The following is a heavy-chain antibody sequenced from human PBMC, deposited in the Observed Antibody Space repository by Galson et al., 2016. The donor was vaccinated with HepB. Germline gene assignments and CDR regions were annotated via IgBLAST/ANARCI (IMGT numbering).Heavy chain of an antibody. J-gene: IGHJ4*02. V-gene: IGHV1-2*04. CDR3: ARGHDYSNYEAFDY. CDR1: GYTFTAYH. CDR2: INPDNGDT. D-gene: IGHD4-11*01. Sequence: SVKVSCKASGYTFTAYHMHWVRQAPGQGLEWLGWINPDNGDTNYAQKFQDWVTMTRDTSISTVYMELSRLRSDDTAVYYCARGHDYSNYEAFDYWGQGTLVTVSS.